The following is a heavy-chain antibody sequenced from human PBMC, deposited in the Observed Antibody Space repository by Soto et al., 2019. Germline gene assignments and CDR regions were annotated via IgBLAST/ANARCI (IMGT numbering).Heavy chain of an antibody. Sequence: PGESLKISCKGSGYDLFGYWIAWVCQRPGKGLEWMGIIYPDDPNTRYSPYFQGQVTISADKSINTAYLQWSSLRTSDSAIYYCASDSHCDGGNCPMGGFDMLGQGTMVTGSS. CDR2: IYPDDPNT. CDR1: GYDLFGYW. CDR3: ASDSHCDGGNCPMGGFDM. D-gene: IGHD2-15*01. J-gene: IGHJ3*02. V-gene: IGHV5-51*01.